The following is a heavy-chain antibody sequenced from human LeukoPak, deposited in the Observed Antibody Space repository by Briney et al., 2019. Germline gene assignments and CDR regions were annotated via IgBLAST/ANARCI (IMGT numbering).Heavy chain of an antibody. D-gene: IGHD6-19*01. CDR3: ARGVAYSSDWYVDY. Sequence: ASVKVSCKASAYTFTSYGITWVRQAPGQGLEWMGWISAHNGNTNYAQKLQGRVTMTTDISTTTAYMELRSLSSDDTAVYYCARGVAYSSDWYVDYWGQGTLVTVSS. CDR1: AYTFTSYG. J-gene: IGHJ4*02. CDR2: ISAHNGNT. V-gene: IGHV1-18*01.